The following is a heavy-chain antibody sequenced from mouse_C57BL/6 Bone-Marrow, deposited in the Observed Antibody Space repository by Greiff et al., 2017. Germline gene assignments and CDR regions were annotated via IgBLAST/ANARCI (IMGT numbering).Heavy chain of an antibody. D-gene: IGHD2-4*01. CDR1: GFTFSDFY. CDR3: ARGYDYDGEFAY. CDR2: SRNKANDYTT. V-gene: IGHV7-1*01. Sequence: EVKLMESGGGLVQSGRSLRLSCATSGFTFSDFYMEWVRQAPGKGLEWIAASRNKANDYTTEYSASVKGRFIVSRDTSHSILYLQMNALRAEDTAIYYCARGYDYDGEFAYWGQGTLVTVSA. J-gene: IGHJ3*01.